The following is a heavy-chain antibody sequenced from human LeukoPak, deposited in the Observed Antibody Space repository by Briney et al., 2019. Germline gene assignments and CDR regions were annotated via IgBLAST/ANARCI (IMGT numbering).Heavy chain of an antibody. D-gene: IGHD4-17*01. Sequence: QPGGSLRLSCAASGFTFRSYSMHWVRQAPGKGLEWVSYISSSSTFTNYADSVKGRFTISRDNAKNSLYLQMNSLRAEDTAMYYCATTSTVTPLWYFDLWGRGTLVTVSS. CDR3: ATTSTVTPLWYFDL. V-gene: IGHV3-48*04. J-gene: IGHJ2*01. CDR2: ISSSSTFT. CDR1: GFTFRSYS.